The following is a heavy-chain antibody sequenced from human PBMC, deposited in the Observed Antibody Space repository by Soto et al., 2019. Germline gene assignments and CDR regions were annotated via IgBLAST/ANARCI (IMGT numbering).Heavy chain of an antibody. CDR2: VYYSGST. D-gene: IGHD4-4*01. Sequence: SETLSLTCTVSGGSISSSSYYWDWIRQPPGKGLEWIGTVYYSGSTYSNPSLKSRVTISVDTSKNQFSLKLSSVTAADSAVYYCARRAFLTTVPHWIDPWGQGTLVTVSS. CDR1: GGSISSSSYY. CDR3: ARRAFLTTVPHWIDP. V-gene: IGHV4-39*01. J-gene: IGHJ5*02.